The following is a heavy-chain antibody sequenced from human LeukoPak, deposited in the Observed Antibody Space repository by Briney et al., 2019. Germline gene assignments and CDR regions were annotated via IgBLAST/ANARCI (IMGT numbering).Heavy chain of an antibody. CDR3: VRDGDDWNDIDH. CDR1: GFSFSTSW. J-gene: IGHJ4*02. D-gene: IGHD1-1*01. V-gene: IGHV3-7*01. Sequence: GGSLRLSCAASGFSFSTSWMTWVRQAPGKGLGWVANIRRDGGEIYYMDSVKGRFAISRDNAKNSLYLQMNSLRVEDTAVYYCVRDGDDWNDIDHWGQGTLVTVSS. CDR2: IRRDGGEI.